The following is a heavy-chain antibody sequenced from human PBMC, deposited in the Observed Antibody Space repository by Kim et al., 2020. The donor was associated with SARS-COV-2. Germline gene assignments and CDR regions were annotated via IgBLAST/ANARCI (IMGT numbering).Heavy chain of an antibody. D-gene: IGHD6-13*01. CDR3: AGVLAAAGHDAFDI. Sequence: SETLSLTCTVSGGSISSYYWSWIRQPPGKGLEWIGHIYYSGSTNYNPSLKSRVTISVDTSKNQFSLKLSYVTAADTAVYYCAGVLAAAGHDAFDIWGQGT. CDR2: IYYSGST. V-gene: IGHV4-59*01. CDR1: GGSISSYY. J-gene: IGHJ3*02.